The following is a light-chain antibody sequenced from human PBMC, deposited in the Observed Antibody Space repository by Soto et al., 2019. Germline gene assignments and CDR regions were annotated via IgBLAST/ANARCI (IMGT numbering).Light chain of an antibody. CDR2: EVN. CDR1: SSDVGGYNY. CDR3: CSYAGSPYF. V-gene: IGLV2-11*01. Sequence: QSVLTQPRSLSASPGQSVTISCTRTSSDVGGYNYVSWYQQHPGKAPKVIISEVNKRPSGVPDRFSGSKSGNTASLTISGLQAEDEADYYCCSYAGSPYFFGTGTKVTVL. J-gene: IGLJ1*01.